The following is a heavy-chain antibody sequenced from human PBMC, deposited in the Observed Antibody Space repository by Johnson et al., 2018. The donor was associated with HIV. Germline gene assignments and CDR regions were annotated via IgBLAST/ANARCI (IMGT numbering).Heavy chain of an antibody. CDR1: GFTVSSNY. CDR2: IYSGGST. V-gene: IGHV3-66*03. Sequence: VQLVESGGGLIQPGGSLRLSCAASGFTVSSNYMSWVRQAPGKGLEWVSVIYSGGSTYYADSVKGRFTISRDNSKNTLYLQMGSLRAEDMAVYYCARRSWAVDGFDIGGEVTMVTGSS. CDR3: ARRSWAVDGFDI. D-gene: IGHD1-26*01. J-gene: IGHJ3*02.